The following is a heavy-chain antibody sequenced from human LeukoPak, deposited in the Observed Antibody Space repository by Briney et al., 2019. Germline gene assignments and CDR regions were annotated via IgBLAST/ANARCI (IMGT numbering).Heavy chain of an antibody. D-gene: IGHD1-1*01. V-gene: IGHV4-34*01. J-gene: IGHJ4*02. CDR3: ARGQRYNDY. Sequence: SETLSLTCTVSGGSISSYYWSWIRQPPGKGLEWIGEINHSGSTNYNPSLKSRVTISVDTSKNQFSLKLSSVTAADTAVYYCARGQRYNDYWGQGTLVTVSS. CDR2: INHSGST. CDR1: GGSISSYY.